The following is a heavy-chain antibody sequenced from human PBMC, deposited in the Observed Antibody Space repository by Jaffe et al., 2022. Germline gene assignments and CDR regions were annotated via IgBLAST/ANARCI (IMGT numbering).Heavy chain of an antibody. D-gene: IGHD3-22*01. V-gene: IGHV3-64*01. J-gene: IGHJ3*02. CDR3: ARGVVMDAFDI. Sequence: EVQLVESGGGLVQPGGSLRLSCAASGFTFSSYAMHWVRQAPGKGLEYVSAISSNGGSTYYANSVKGRFTISRDNSKNTLYLQMGSLRAEDMAVYYCARGVVMDAFDIWGQGTMVTVSS. CDR2: ISSNGGST. CDR1: GFTFSSYA.